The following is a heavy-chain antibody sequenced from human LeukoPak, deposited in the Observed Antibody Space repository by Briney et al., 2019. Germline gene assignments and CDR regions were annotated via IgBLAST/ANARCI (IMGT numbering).Heavy chain of an antibody. Sequence: SETLSLTCAVSAYSISSGYYWGWIRQPPGKGLEWIGSIYHSGSTYYNPSLKSRVTISVDTSKNQFSLKLSSVTAADTAVYYCARLSIHLGQPTFWGQGTLVTVSS. V-gene: IGHV4-38-2*01. CDR1: AYSISSGYY. J-gene: IGHJ4*02. CDR2: IYHSGST. D-gene: IGHD2/OR15-2a*01. CDR3: ARLSIHLGQPTF.